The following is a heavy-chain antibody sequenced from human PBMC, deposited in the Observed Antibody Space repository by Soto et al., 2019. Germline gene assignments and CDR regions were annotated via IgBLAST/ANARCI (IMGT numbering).Heavy chain of an antibody. CDR3: ARDWIVVRTTRDRDHYGVDV. D-gene: IGHD2-15*01. Sequence: SETLSLTCTISGASIRTSYWSWIRQSAEKGLEWIGYVDYSGNPNYNPSLESRVTIAVDTSKDRLSLKLKSPTAADTAVYYCARDWIVVRTTRDRDHYGVDVWGQGATVT. J-gene: IGHJ6*01. CDR1: GASIRTSY. V-gene: IGHV4-59*12. CDR2: VDYSGNP.